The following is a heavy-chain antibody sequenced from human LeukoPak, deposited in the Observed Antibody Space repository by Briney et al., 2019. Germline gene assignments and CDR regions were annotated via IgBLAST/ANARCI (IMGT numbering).Heavy chain of an antibody. V-gene: IGHV3-7*01. CDR3: AGGVGWHSAL. J-gene: IGHJ2*01. Sequence: PGGSLRLSCAASGFIFSSYCMMWVRQAPGKGLEWVATINEDENERFYVDSVKGRFTISRDNAKNSLYLQMNSLRVEDTAVYYCAGGVGWHSALWGRGTLVTVSS. CDR1: GFIFSSYC. D-gene: IGHD3-10*01. CDR2: INEDENER.